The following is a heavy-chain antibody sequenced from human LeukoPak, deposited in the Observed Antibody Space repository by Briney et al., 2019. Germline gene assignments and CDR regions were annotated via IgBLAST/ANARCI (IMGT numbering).Heavy chain of an antibody. Sequence: ASVKVSCKASGGTFSSYAISWVRQAPGQGLKWMGGIIPIFGTANYAQKFQGRVTITADESTSTAYMELSSLRSEDTAVYYCARALYCSSTSCSILGYYYYYGMDVWGQGTTVTVSS. CDR1: GGTFSSYA. D-gene: IGHD2-2*01. V-gene: IGHV1-69*13. J-gene: IGHJ6*02. CDR2: IIPIFGTA. CDR3: ARALYCSSTSCSILGYYYYYGMDV.